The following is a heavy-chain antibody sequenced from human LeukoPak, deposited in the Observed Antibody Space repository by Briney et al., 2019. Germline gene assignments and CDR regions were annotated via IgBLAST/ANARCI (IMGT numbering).Heavy chain of an antibody. CDR3: ARSHSMGSTDY. J-gene: IGHJ4*02. Sequence: SETLSLTCTVSGGSVSSGSYYWSWIRQPPGKGLDWIGYIYYSGSTNYNPSLKSRVTISVDTSKNQFSLKLSSVTAADTAVYYCARSHSMGSTDYWGQGTLVTVSS. D-gene: IGHD2/OR15-2a*01. CDR2: IYYSGST. V-gene: IGHV4-61*01. CDR1: GGSVSSGSYY.